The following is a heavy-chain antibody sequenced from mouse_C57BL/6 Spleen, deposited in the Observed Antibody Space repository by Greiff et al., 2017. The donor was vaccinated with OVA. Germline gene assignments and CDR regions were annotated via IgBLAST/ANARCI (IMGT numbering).Heavy chain of an antibody. V-gene: IGHV5-4*03. CDR2: ISDGGSYT. Sequence: EVKVVESGGGLVKPGGSLKLSCAASGFTFSSYAMSWVRQTPEKRLEWVATISDGGSYTYYPDNVKGRFTISRDNAKNNLYLQMSHLKSEDTAMYYCARVLRGRNFDYWGQGTTLTVSS. J-gene: IGHJ2*01. D-gene: IGHD1-1*01. CDR3: ARVLRGRNFDY. CDR1: GFTFSSYA.